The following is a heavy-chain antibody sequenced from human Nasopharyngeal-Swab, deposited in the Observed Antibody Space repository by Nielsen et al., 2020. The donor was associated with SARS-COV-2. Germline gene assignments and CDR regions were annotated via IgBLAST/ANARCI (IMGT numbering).Heavy chain of an antibody. CDR1: EFTINTYW. J-gene: IGHJ5*02. CDR3: AKADNYDFWSAYSDH. CDR2: ISGSGAGT. Sequence: GESLKISCAVSEFTINTYWMSWVRQAPGKGLEWVSGISGSGAGTYFADSVKGRFTISRDNSKNTLYLQMSSLRAEDTAVYFCAKADNYDFWSAYSDHWGQGTLVTVSS. D-gene: IGHD3-3*01. V-gene: IGHV3-23*01.